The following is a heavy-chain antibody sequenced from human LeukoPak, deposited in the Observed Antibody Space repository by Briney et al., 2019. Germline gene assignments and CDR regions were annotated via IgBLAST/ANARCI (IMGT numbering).Heavy chain of an antibody. CDR1: GFTFSSYW. D-gene: IGHD3-10*01. CDR3: AGEWFGEFAVMDV. CDR2: IKEDGSEK. J-gene: IGHJ6*03. V-gene: IGHV3-7*01. Sequence: GGSLRLSCAASGFTFSSYWMSWVRQAPGKGLEWVANIKEDGSEKYYVDSVKGRFTISRDNAKNSVYLQMNSLRAEDTAVCYCAGEWFGEFAVMDVWGKGTTVTVSS.